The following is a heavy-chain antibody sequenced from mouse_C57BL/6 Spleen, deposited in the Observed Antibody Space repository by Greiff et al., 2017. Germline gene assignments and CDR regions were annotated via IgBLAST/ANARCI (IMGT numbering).Heavy chain of an antibody. CDR3: ATAGRPNDY. V-gene: IGHV1-7*01. CDR2: INPSSGYT. Sequence: VQLQQSGAELAKPGASVKLSCKASGYTFTSYWMHWVKQRPGQGLEWIGYINPSSGYTKYNQKFKDKATLTADTSSSTAYMQLSSLTYEDTAVYYCATAGRPNDYWGQGTTLTVSS. J-gene: IGHJ2*01. D-gene: IGHD6-5*01. CDR1: GYTFTSYW.